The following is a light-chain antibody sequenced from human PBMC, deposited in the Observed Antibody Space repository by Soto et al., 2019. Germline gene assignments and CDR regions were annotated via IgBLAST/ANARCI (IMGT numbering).Light chain of an antibody. CDR1: SSNIGSNP. CDR2: TNT. V-gene: IGLV1-44*01. Sequence: QSVLTQPPSASGTPGQSVTISCSGGSSNIGSNPVSWYQHVPGTAPKLLIHTNTQRPLGVPVRFSGSKSGTSASLAISGLQAEDEADYYCAGWDDTFYGFGSGTKLTFL. J-gene: IGLJ1*01. CDR3: AGWDDTFYG.